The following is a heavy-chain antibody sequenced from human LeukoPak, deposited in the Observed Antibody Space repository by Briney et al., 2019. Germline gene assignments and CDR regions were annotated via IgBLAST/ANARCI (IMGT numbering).Heavy chain of an antibody. Sequence: ASVKGSSTASVYTFNHHSISWVRQAPGQGLEWMGWVSCFNGDTHYAQKFQGRVTMTRDTSTTTAYMELRSLRSDDTALYYCARDPTNTSGRYAYFDFWGQGTLVTVSS. V-gene: IGHV1-18*01. D-gene: IGHD6-19*01. CDR1: VYTFNHHS. J-gene: IGHJ4*02. CDR3: ARDPTNTSGRYAYFDF. CDR2: VSCFNGDT.